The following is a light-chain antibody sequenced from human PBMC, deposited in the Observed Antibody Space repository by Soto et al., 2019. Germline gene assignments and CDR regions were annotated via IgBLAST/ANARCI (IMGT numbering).Light chain of an antibody. CDR1: QSVLYSSNNKNY. J-gene: IGKJ4*01. CDR3: QQYYSIPLT. CDR2: WAS. Sequence: DIVMTQSPDSLAVSLGERATINCKSSQSVLYSSNNKNYLAWYQQKPGQPPKLLIYWASTRESGVPDRFSGSGSGTEFTLTISSLQAEDVAVYYCQQYYSIPLTFGGGTNVEIK. V-gene: IGKV4-1*01.